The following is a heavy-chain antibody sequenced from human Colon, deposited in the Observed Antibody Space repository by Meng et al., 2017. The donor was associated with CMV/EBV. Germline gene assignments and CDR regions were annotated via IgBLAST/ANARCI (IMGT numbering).Heavy chain of an antibody. Sequence: SATLSLTCTVSPGSLSSYYRSWIRQPPGKGLEWIGYIYYSGSTNYNPSLKSRVTISVDTSKNQFSLKLSSVTAADTAVYYCARGGSGSYYVGYYYYYGMDVWGQGTTVTVSS. CDR2: IYYSGST. V-gene: IGHV4-59*01. J-gene: IGHJ6*02. CDR3: ARGGSGSYYVGYYYYYGMDV. D-gene: IGHD1-26*01. CDR1: PGSLSSYY.